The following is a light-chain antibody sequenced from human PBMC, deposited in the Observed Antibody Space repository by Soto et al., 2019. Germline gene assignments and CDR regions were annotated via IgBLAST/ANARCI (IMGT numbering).Light chain of an antibody. CDR1: QSISSY. Sequence: DIQMTQSPSSLSASVGDRVTITCRASQSISSYLNWYQQKPGKAPKLLIYAASRLQSGVPSRFSGSGSGTDFTLTISSLQPEDFATYYCQQSYSTPFTFGPGTKVDFK. J-gene: IGKJ3*01. CDR3: QQSYSTPFT. V-gene: IGKV1-39*01. CDR2: AAS.